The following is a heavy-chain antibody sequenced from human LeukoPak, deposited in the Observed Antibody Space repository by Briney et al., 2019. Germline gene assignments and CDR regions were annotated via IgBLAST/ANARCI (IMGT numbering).Heavy chain of an antibody. CDR1: GGSISSYY. V-gene: IGHV4-59*01. Sequence: PSETLSLTCTVSGGSISSYYWSWIRQPPGKGLEWIGYIYYSGSTNYNPSLKSRVTISVDTSKNQFSLKLSSVTAADTAVYYCARDSKWLRLDYWGQGTPVTVSS. CDR2: IYYSGST. CDR3: ARDSKWLRLDY. J-gene: IGHJ4*02. D-gene: IGHD5-12*01.